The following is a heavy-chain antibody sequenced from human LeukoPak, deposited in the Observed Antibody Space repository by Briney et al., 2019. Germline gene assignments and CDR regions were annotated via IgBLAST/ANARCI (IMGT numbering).Heavy chain of an antibody. V-gene: IGHV3-23*01. CDR2: ISGGGDA. Sequence: GGSLRLSCTASGFPFNRFAMSWVRQAPGQGLAWVSPISGGGDAHYADSVKGRFTISRDNSKNTLFLHMNNLTADDTALYFCAKEGITGADSWGQGTLVSVSS. CDR1: GFPFNRFA. CDR3: AKEGITGADS. J-gene: IGHJ4*02.